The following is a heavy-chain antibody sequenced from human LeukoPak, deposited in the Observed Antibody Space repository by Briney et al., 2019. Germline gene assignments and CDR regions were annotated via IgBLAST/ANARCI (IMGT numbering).Heavy chain of an antibody. CDR3: ARDLHTFGFDY. CDR2: INPNSGGT. D-gene: IGHD3-16*01. CDR1: GYTFTGYY. V-gene: IGHV1-2*06. J-gene: IGHJ4*02. Sequence: ASVKVSCKASGYTFTGYYMHWVRQAPGQGLEWMGRINPNSGGTNYAQRFQGRVTMTRDTSISTAYMELSRLRSDDTAVYYCARDLHTFGFDYWGQGTLVTVSS.